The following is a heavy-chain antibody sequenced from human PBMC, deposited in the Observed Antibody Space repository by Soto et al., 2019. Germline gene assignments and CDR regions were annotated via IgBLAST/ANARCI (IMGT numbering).Heavy chain of an antibody. J-gene: IGHJ4*02. CDR2: IYYSGST. D-gene: IGHD2-15*01. V-gene: IGHV4-30-4*01. Sequence: PSATLSLTCTVSGRSISSVNYYWSWIRQPPGKGLEWIGYIYYSGSTYYSPSLKSRLTISVDTSKNQFSLSLSSLTAADTAVYYCASLNCSGGSCYSPFDSWGQGTLVTVSS. CDR3: ASLNCSGGSCYSPFDS. CDR1: GRSISSVNYY.